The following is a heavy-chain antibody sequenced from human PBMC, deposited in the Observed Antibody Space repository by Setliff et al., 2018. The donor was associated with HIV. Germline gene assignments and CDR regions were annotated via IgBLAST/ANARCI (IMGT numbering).Heavy chain of an antibody. CDR1: GFTFSSYG. V-gene: IGHV3-7*01. D-gene: IGHD3-10*01. Sequence: GGSLRLSCAASGFTFSSYGMHWVRQAPGKGLEWVANIDRDGSETNYVDSVKGRFTIFRDNAKSSMYLQMNSLRAEDTAIYYCARKFRPGHGVDVWGQGTTVTVSS. J-gene: IGHJ6*02. CDR2: IDRDGSET. CDR3: ARKFRPGHGVDV.